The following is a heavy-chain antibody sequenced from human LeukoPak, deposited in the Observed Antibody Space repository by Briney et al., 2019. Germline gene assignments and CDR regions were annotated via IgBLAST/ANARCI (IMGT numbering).Heavy chain of an antibody. J-gene: IGHJ5*02. V-gene: IGHV4-39*07. Sequence: SETLSLTCTVSGGSINSSSYYWGWIRQPPGKGLEWIGEIYHSGSTNYKSKNQFSLKLSSVTAADTAVYYCARVSVVLRVWFDPWGQGTLVTVSS. CDR2: IYHSGST. CDR1: GGSINSSSYY. D-gene: IGHD2-15*01. CDR3: ARVSVVLRVWFDP.